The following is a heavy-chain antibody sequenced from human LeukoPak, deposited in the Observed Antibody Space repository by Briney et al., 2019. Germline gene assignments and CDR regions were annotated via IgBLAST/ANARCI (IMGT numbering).Heavy chain of an antibody. Sequence: GGSLRLSCAASRFTVSSNYMSWVRQAPGKGLEWVSVIYSGGSTYYADSVKGRFTISRDNSKNTLYLQMNSLRAEDTAVYYCARVATGWGVDYFDYWGQGTLVTVSS. D-gene: IGHD3-9*01. V-gene: IGHV3-53*01. CDR2: IYSGGST. J-gene: IGHJ4*02. CDR3: ARVATGWGVDYFDY. CDR1: RFTVSSNY.